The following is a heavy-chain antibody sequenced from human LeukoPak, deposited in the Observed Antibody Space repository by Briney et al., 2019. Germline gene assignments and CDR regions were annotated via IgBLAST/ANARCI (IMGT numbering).Heavy chain of an antibody. CDR3: ARDPYCSGGSCYSRSRDYYYGMDV. V-gene: IGHV3-30-3*01. CDR2: ISYDGSNK. D-gene: IGHD2-15*01. CDR1: GFIFSSYA. J-gene: IGHJ6*02. Sequence: GGSLRLSCAASGFIFSSYAMHWVRQAPGKGLEWVAVISYDGSNKYYADSVKGRFTISRDNSKNTLYLQMNSLRAEDTAVYYCARDPYCSGGSCYSRSRDYYYGMDVWGQGTTVTVSS.